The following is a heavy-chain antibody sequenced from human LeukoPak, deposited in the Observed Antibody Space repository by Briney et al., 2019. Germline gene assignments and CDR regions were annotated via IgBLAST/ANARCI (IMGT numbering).Heavy chain of an antibody. Sequence: ASVKVSCKASGGTFSGHGISWVRQAPGQGLEWMGGIIPLSGPANYAPKFQGTVTITADKSTGTAYLELNSLRSEDTAVYYCAKAGIQLWEGDSFYYYLDVWGKGTTVTASS. CDR1: GGTFSGHG. D-gene: IGHD5-18*01. CDR3: AKAGIQLWEGDSFYYYLDV. CDR2: IIPLSGPA. V-gene: IGHV1-69*06. J-gene: IGHJ6*03.